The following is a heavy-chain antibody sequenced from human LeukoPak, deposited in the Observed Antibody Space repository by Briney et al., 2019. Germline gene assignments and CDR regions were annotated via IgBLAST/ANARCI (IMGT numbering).Heavy chain of an antibody. Sequence: GGSLRLSCAASGFTFSTYAVTWVRQAPGKGLEWVSTISGSGGFTYYADSVKGRFTISRDNSKNTLYLQMNSLRAEDTAVYYCAKGYCSSTSCYFHYYGMDVWGQGTTVTVSS. J-gene: IGHJ6*02. D-gene: IGHD2-2*01. V-gene: IGHV3-23*01. CDR1: GFTFSTYA. CDR3: AKGYCSSTSCYFHYYGMDV. CDR2: ISGSGGFT.